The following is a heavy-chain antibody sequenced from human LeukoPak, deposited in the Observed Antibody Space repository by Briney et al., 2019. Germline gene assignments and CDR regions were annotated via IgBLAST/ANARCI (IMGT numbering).Heavy chain of an antibody. V-gene: IGHV3-23*01. J-gene: IGHJ4*02. CDR2: ITGSSGIT. CDR1: GFTFTTYS. CDR3: AKYRMATTPYFDY. D-gene: IGHD2-15*01. Sequence: PGGSLRLSCAASGFTFTTYSMTWVRQAPGKGLQWVSTITGSSGITHYADSVKGRFTISRDNSKNTLYLQMNSLRAEDTAVYYCAKYRMATTPYFDYWGQGTLVTVSS.